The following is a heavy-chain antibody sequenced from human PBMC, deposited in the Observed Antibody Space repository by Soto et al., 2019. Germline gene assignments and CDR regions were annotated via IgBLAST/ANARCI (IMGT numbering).Heavy chain of an antibody. Sequence: QMQLVQSGPEVKKPGASVTVSCQASGYTFNRYGITWVRQAPGQGLEWMGWISAYNGNTNYAQNLQVRVTMTTATSTSTSYMALRSLRSGDTAVYYCARSYCSTATCYSYWFDPWGHGTQVTVSS. CDR2: ISAYNGNT. CDR3: ARSYCSTATCYSYWFDP. J-gene: IGHJ5*02. D-gene: IGHD2-2*02. CDR1: GYTFNRYG. V-gene: IGHV1-18*04.